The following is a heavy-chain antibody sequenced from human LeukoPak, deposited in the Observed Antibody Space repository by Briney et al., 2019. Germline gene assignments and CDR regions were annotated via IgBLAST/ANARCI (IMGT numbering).Heavy chain of an antibody. CDR1: GYTLTELS. J-gene: IGHJ4*02. V-gene: IGHV1-24*01. CDR3: ATGSGSGSFESLDY. CDR2: FDPEDGET. D-gene: IGHD3-10*01. Sequence: ASVKVSCKVSGYTLTELSMHWVRQAPRKGLEWRGGFDPEDGETIYAQKFQGRVTMTEDTSTDTAYMELSSLRSEDTAVYYCATGSGSGSFESLDYWGQGTLVTVSS.